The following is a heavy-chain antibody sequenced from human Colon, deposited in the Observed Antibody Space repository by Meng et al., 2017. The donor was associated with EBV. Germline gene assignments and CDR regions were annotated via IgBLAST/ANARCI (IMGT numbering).Heavy chain of an antibody. Sequence: QESGSGLGRPCQTLPLTCAFSGDSITSCDYSWTWIRQPPGKVLEWIGYIYHGVNIYYTPSLRSRVTISVDKSRNQFSLKLTSVSAADTAVYYCVRDTRRGGGWFDPWGQGTLVTVSS. CDR1: GDSITSCDYS. J-gene: IGHJ5*02. CDR3: VRDTRRGGGWFDP. D-gene: IGHD3-10*01. CDR2: IYHGVNI. V-gene: IGHV4-30-2*01.